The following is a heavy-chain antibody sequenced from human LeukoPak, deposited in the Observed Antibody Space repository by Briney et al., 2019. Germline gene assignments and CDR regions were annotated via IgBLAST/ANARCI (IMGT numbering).Heavy chain of an antibody. J-gene: IGHJ4*02. CDR2: IKQDGSEK. V-gene: IGHV3-7*01. CDR1: GFTFSSYW. Sequence: PGGSLRLSCAASGFTFSSYWMSWVRQAPGKGLEWVANIKQDGSEKYYVDSVKGRFTISRDNAKNSLYLQMNSLRAEDTAVYYCARDPPAGGSGSYNYWGQGTLVTVSS. D-gene: IGHD3-10*01. CDR3: ARDPPAGGSGSYNY.